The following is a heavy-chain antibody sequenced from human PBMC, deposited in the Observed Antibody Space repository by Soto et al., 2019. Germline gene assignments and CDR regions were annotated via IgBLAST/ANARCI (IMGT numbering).Heavy chain of an antibody. Sequence: QVQLQESGPGLVKPSETLSLTCTVSGGSISSYYWSWIRQPPGKGLEWIGYIYYSGSTNYNPSLKSRVTISVDTSKNQFSLKLSSVTAADTAVYYCARGYIVVEVAASELSVGNYDAFDIWGRGTMVTVSS. J-gene: IGHJ3*02. V-gene: IGHV4-59*01. CDR2: IYYSGST. CDR1: GGSISSYY. CDR3: ARGYIVVEVAASELSVGNYDAFDI. D-gene: IGHD2-15*01.